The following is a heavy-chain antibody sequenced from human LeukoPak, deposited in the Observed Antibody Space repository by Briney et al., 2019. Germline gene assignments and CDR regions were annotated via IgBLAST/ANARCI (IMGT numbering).Heavy chain of an antibody. J-gene: IGHJ5*02. Sequence: GGSLRLSCAASGFTFSSYGMDWVRQAAGKGLEWVAVISYDGSNKYYADSVKGRFTISRDNSKNTLYLQMNSLRAEETAVYYCAKDPEVYGSGSYKLWFDPWGQGTLVTVSS. V-gene: IGHV3-30*18. CDR2: ISYDGSNK. CDR1: GFTFSSYG. CDR3: AKDPEVYGSGSYKLWFDP. D-gene: IGHD3-10*01.